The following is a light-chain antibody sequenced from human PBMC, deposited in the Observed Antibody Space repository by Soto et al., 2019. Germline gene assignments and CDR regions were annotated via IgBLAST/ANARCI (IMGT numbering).Light chain of an antibody. CDR3: QQANSFPQT. J-gene: IGKJ1*01. CDR2: GAS. V-gene: IGKV1-39*01. CDR1: QSIARF. Sequence: DLQMTQSPSSLSAAVGDRVTITCRASQSIARFLNWYQQKPGEVPKLLIFGASYLRSGVPSRFSGSGSGTHFALTITSLQPEDFATYYCQQANSFPQTFGQGTKVEIK.